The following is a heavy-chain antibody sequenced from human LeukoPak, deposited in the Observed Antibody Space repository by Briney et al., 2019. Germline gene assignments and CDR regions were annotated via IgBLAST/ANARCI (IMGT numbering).Heavy chain of an antibody. CDR3: ARDTEYGGNPVDY. J-gene: IGHJ4*02. D-gene: IGHD4-23*01. V-gene: IGHV3-21*01. Sequence: GSLRLSCAASGFTFSSYWMSWVRQAPGKGLEWVSSISSSSSYIYYADSVKGRFTISRDNAKNSLYLQMNSLRAEDTAVYYCARDTEYGGNPVDYWGQGTLVTVSS. CDR2: ISSSSSYI. CDR1: GFTFSSYW.